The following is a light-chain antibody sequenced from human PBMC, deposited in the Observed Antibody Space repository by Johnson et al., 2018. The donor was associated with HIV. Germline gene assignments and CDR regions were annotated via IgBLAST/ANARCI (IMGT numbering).Light chain of an antibody. V-gene: IGLV1-51*01. J-gene: IGLJ1*01. CDR3: ATLDSSLSATDV. CDR2: DNN. Sequence: QSVLTQPPSVSAAPGQKVTISCSGTNSNIGNNYVSWYQQLPGTAPKLLIYDNNKRPSGIPDRFSGSKSGTSATLGITGLQTGDEAYYYCATLDSSLSATDVFGSGTKVTVL. CDR1: NSNIGNNY.